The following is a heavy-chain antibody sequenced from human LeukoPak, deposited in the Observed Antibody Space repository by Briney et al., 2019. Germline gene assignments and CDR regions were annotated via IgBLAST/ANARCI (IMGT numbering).Heavy chain of an antibody. CDR1: GFTFSNYG. J-gene: IGHJ4*02. D-gene: IGHD6-13*01. CDR3: AKDKNTAAGTRDY. CDR2: ISYDGSNK. V-gene: IGHV3-30*18. Sequence: GGSLRLSCAASGFTFSNYGMHWVRQAPGRGLEWVVFISYDGSNKYYADSVKGRFTISRDNSKNTLYLQMNSLRAEDTAVYYCAKDKNTAAGTRDYWGQGTLVTVSS.